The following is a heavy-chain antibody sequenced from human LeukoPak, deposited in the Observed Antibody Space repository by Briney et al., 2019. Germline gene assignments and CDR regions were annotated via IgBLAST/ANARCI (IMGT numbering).Heavy chain of an antibody. CDR3: ARLGTTTACFDY. CDR1: GYSVSSDYY. V-gene: IGHV4-38-2*01. J-gene: IGHJ4*02. CDR2: IFHSGCT. Sequence: PSETLSLTCAVSGYSVSSDYYWGGIPQPPGKGLEWIGSIFHSGCTYYSPSLKSRVTILVDTSKNQFSLKLSSVTAADTAVYYCARLGTTTACFDYWGQGTLVTVSS. D-gene: IGHD4-17*01.